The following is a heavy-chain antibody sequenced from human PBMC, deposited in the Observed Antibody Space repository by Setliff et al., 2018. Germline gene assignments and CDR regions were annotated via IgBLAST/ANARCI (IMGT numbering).Heavy chain of an antibody. D-gene: IGHD6-19*01. J-gene: IGHJ3*02. CDR1: GYTFTSYG. CDR3: ARVYLAGSGWDKANALDI. Sequence: ASVKVSCKASGYTFTSYGFSWVRQAPGQGLEWMGWISAYNGNTNYGQKYQGRVTMARETSTSTVYMELSGLRSEDTAVYYCARVYLAGSGWDKANALDIWGQGTMVTVSS. V-gene: IGHV1-18*01. CDR2: ISAYNGNT.